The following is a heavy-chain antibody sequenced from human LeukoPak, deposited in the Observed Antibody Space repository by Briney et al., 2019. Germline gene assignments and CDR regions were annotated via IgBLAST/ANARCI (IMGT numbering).Heavy chain of an antibody. J-gene: IGHJ4*02. V-gene: IGHV3-23*01. D-gene: IGHD6-19*01. Sequence: PGGSLRLSCAASGFTFSSYAMSWVRQAPGKGLEWVSAISGSGGSTYYADSVKGRFTISRDNSKNTLYLQMNSLRAEDTAVYYCARGGYSSGWYVESEGYWGQGTLVTVSS. CDR1: GFTFSSYA. CDR2: ISGSGGST. CDR3: ARGGYSSGWYVESEGY.